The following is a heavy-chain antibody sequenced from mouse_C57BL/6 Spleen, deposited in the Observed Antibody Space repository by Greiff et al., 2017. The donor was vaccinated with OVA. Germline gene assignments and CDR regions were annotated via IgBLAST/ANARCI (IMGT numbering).Heavy chain of an antibody. D-gene: IGHD2-4*01. CDR3: ASAFYYDYEAWFAY. CDR1: GYTFTSYW. V-gene: IGHV1-64*01. CDR2: IHPNSGST. J-gene: IGHJ3*01. Sequence: QVQLQQPGAELVKPGASVKLSCKASGYTFTSYWMHWVKQRPGQGLEWIGMIHPNSGSTNYNEKFKSKATLTVDKSSSTAYMQLSSLTSEDSAVYYCASAFYYDYEAWFAYWGQGTLVTVSA.